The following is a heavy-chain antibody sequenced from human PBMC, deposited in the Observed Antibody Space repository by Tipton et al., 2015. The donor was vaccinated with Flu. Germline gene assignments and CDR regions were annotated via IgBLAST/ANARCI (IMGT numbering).Heavy chain of an antibody. CDR1: GYSISSGYY. V-gene: IGHV4-38-2*02. D-gene: IGHD1-1*01. Sequence: LRLSCTVSGYSISSGYYWGWIRQPPWKGLEWIGSIRYGGSSYYTPSLKSRVTISLDMSKDQFSLKLASVTAADTAVYYCARVWSSFVATASLDYWGRGTLVTVSS. J-gene: IGHJ4*02. CDR2: IRYGGSS. CDR3: ARVWSSFVATASLDY.